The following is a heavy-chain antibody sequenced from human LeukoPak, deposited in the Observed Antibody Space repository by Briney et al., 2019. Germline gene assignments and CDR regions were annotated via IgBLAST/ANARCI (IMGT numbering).Heavy chain of an antibody. V-gene: IGHV3-30*01. D-gene: IGHD3-16*01. CDR1: GFTFSSYA. CDR2: ISYDGSNK. J-gene: IGHJ4*02. Sequence: PGGSLRLSCAASGFTFSSYAMHWVRQAPGKGLEWVAVISYDGSNKYYADSVKGRFTISRDNSKNTLYLQMNSLRAEDTAVYYCARDLKAGPLRGGDYYFDYWGQGTLVTVSS. CDR3: ARDLKAGPLRGGDYYFDY.